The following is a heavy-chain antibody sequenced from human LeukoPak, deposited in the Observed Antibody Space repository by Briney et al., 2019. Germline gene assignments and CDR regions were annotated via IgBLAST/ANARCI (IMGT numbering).Heavy chain of an antibody. D-gene: IGHD1-1*01. Sequence: SETLSLTCTVSGGSISRDYWSWIRQPPGKGLEWIGYIYYSGSTYYNSSLKGRVVISVDTSNNQFSLSLTSVTAADTAVYYCARRNDPYGLDVWGQGTTVTVSS. CDR3: ARRNDPYGLDV. V-gene: IGHV4-59*08. CDR2: IYYSGST. CDR1: GGSISRDY. J-gene: IGHJ6*02.